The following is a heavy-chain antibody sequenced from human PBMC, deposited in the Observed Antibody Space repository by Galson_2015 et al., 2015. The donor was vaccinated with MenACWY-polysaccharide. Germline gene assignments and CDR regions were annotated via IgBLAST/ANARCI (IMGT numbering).Heavy chain of an antibody. V-gene: IGHV1-2*02. CDR1: GYTFTDYY. D-gene: IGHD6-19*01. CDR3: AGVGHSSGWRDSVFA. Sequence: SVKVSCRAPGYTFTDYYIHWVRQAPGQGLEWMGWIHPNSGGTSFAQKFQGRVTMTRDTSISTAYMALSRLTADATAVYYCAGVGHSSGWRDSVFAWGQGTLVTVSS. J-gene: IGHJ5*02. CDR2: IHPNSGGT.